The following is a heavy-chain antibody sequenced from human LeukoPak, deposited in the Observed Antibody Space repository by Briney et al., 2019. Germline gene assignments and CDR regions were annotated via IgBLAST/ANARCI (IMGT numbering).Heavy chain of an antibody. V-gene: IGHV1-18*04. CDR1: GYIFTDYY. J-gene: IGHJ4*02. CDR3: ARGPRGYFDWSTRSDDADY. Sequence: GASVKVSCKASGYIFTDYYIHWVRQAPGQGLEWMGWISAYNGNTNYAQKLQGRVTMTTDTSTSTAYMELRSLRSDDTAVYYCARGPRGYFDWSTRSDDADYWGQGTLVTVSS. D-gene: IGHD3-9*01. CDR2: ISAYNGNT.